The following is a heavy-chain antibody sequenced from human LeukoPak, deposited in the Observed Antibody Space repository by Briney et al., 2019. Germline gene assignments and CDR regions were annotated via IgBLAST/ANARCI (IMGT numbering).Heavy chain of an antibody. V-gene: IGHV4-59*01. CDR3: ARVHLTGYYTYYFDY. J-gene: IGHJ4*02. Sequence: SETLSLTCTVSGGSISSYYWSWIRQPPGKGLEWIGYIYYSGSTNYNPSLKSRVTISVDTSKNQFSLKLSSVTAVDTAVYYCARVHLTGYYTYYFDYWGQGTLVTVSS. D-gene: IGHD3-9*01. CDR1: GGSISSYY. CDR2: IYYSGST.